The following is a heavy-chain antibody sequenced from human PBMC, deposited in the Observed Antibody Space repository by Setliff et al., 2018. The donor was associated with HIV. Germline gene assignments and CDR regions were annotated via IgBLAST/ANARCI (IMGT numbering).Heavy chain of an antibody. CDR1: GGSFSGYF. J-gene: IGHJ6*03. V-gene: IGHV4-34*01. CDR2: FRHSGNT. CDR3: ARGARLLAGYSDRWDYYYMGV. D-gene: IGHD6-13*01. Sequence: PSETLSLTCAVYGGSFSGYFWSWIRQSPGKGLEWIGEFRHSGNTNINPSLKSRVTISGDTTKNQFSLKVNSVTAADTAVYYCARGARLLAGYSDRWDYYYMGVWGKGTTVTVSS.